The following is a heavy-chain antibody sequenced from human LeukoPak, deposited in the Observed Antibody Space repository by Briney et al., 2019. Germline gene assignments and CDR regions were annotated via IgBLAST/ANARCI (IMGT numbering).Heavy chain of an antibody. D-gene: IGHD2-15*01. CDR1: EFIVSINY. J-gene: IGHJ4*02. CDR3: ARGVAATSYFDY. V-gene: IGHV3-66*03. CDR2: IYSRGDT. Sequence: GGSLRLSCAASEFIVSINYMTWVRQAPGKGLEWVSLIYSRGDTKYADSVKGRFTISRDNSKNTLYLQMNSLRAEDTAVYYCARGVAATSYFDYWGQGTLVTVSS.